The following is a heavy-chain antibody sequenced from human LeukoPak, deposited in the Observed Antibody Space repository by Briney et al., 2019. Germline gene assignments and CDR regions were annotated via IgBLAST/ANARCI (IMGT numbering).Heavy chain of an antibody. D-gene: IGHD5-12*01. Sequence: GGSLRLSCAAYGFTFSNHGMDWVRQAPGKGLEWVSGISPSGDITYCADSVKGRFTISRDNSKNTLYLEVIRLTPEDSAVYYCAKDDAWLRFGEWSQGTLVTVSS. V-gene: IGHV3-23*01. CDR3: AKDDAWLRFGE. CDR1: GFTFSNHG. CDR2: ISPSGDIT. J-gene: IGHJ4*02.